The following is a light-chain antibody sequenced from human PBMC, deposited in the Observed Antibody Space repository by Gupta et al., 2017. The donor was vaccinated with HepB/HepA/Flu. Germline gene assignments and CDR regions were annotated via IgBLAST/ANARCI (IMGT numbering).Light chain of an antibody. V-gene: IGLV1-44*01. CDR2: TNI. CDR1: SSNIGSNS. J-gene: IGLJ2*01. Sequence: QSVLTQPPSESGTPGQRVTISCYGDSSNIGSNSVHWYQQLPGTAPRLLIYTNIQRPSCVPDLFSGSKSGTSSSLAISGLQSEDEADYYCAAWDDTLKTVLIGGGTKLTVL. CDR3: AAWDDTLKTVL.